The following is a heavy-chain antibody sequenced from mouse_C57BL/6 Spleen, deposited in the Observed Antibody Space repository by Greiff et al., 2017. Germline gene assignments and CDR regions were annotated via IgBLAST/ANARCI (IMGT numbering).Heavy chain of an antibody. Sequence: DVLLVESGGGLVKPGGSLKLSCAASGFTFSSYTMSWVRQTPERRLEWVATISGGGGNTYYPDSVKGRSTISRDNAKNTLYLQMSSLRSEDTALYYCARLSLETAFDYWGQGTTLTVSS. D-gene: IGHD1-2*01. CDR2: ISGGGGNT. CDR3: ARLSLETAFDY. CDR1: GFTFSSYT. J-gene: IGHJ2*01. V-gene: IGHV5-9*01.